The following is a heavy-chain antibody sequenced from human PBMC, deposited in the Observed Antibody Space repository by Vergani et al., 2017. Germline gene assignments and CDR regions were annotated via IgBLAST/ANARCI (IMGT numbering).Heavy chain of an antibody. CDR1: GYTFTDYF. Sequence: QVQLVQSGAEVKKPGASVKVSCKASGYTFTDYFMHWVRQALGQGLEWMGWINPNSGGTNYAQKFQGRVTMTRDTSISTAYMELSNLRSDDTSVYYCAIVGTSSNRDYFDYWGQGTLVTVSS. CDR3: AIVGTSSNRDYFDY. J-gene: IGHJ4*02. D-gene: IGHD2-2*01. CDR2: INPNSGGT. V-gene: IGHV1-2*02.